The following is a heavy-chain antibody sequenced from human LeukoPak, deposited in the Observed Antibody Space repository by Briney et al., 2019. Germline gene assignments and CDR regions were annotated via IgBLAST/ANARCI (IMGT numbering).Heavy chain of an antibody. V-gene: IGHV4-59*01. CDR3: ARDYGPKGFDY. CDR2: IYYSGST. CDR1: GGSISSYY. D-gene: IGHD3-10*01. Sequence: SETLSLTCTVSGGSISSYYWSWIRQPPGKGLEWIGYIYYSGSTNYNPSLKSRVTISVDTSKNQLSLKLRSVTAADTAIYYCARDYGPKGFDYWGQGTLITVSS. J-gene: IGHJ4*02.